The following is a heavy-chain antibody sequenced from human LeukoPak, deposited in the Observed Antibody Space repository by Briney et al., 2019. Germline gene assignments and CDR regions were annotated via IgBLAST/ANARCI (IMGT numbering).Heavy chain of an antibody. CDR2: ISYDGSNK. CDR3: APSSCSSTSCQAILDY. J-gene: IGHJ4*02. V-gene: IGHV3-30*04. Sequence: GGSLRLSCAASRFTFSSYAMHWVRQAPGKGLEWVAVISYDGSNKYYADSVKGRFTISRDNSKNTLYLQMNSLRAEDTAVYYCAPSSCSSTSCQAILDYWGQGTLVTVSS. D-gene: IGHD2-2*01. CDR1: RFTFSSYA.